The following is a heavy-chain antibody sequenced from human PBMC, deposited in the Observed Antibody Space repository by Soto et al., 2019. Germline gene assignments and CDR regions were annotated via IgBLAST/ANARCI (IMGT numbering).Heavy chain of an antibody. Sequence: GGALRLSCAASGCTVSSYYMGWVRRAPGRGLQWVSVIYTAGRTDDADSVKGRFTISRDESKNTLYFQMDNLRAEDTATYYCARGKSRDAYNPLGYWGPGTLVTVSS. J-gene: IGHJ4*02. CDR2: IYTAGRT. CDR3: ARGKSRDAYNPLGY. V-gene: IGHV3-53*01. D-gene: IGHD1-1*01. CDR1: GCTVSSYY.